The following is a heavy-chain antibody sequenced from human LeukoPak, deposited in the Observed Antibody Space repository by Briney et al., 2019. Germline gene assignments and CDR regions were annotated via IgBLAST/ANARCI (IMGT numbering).Heavy chain of an antibody. D-gene: IGHD1-26*01. CDR2: IIPIFGTA. Sequence: SVKVSCKASGGTFSSYAISWVRQAPGQGLEWMGGIIPIFGTANYAQKFQGRVTITADESTSTAYMELSSLRSEDTAVYYCARDTGIVGATTLDYWGQGTLVTVSS. V-gene: IGHV1-69*13. J-gene: IGHJ4*02. CDR3: ARDTGIVGATTLDY. CDR1: GGTFSSYA.